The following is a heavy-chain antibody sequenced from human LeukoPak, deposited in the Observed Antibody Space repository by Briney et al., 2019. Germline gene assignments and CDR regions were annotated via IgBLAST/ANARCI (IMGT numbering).Heavy chain of an antibody. J-gene: IGHJ4*02. V-gene: IGHV1-2*02. D-gene: IGHD3-22*01. CDR3: ASTVVVISSFDY. CDR1: GYTFTGYY. Sequence: ASVKVSCKASGYTFTGYYMHWVRQAPGQGLEWMGWINPNSGGTNYAQKFQGRVAMTRNTSISTAYMELSRLRSDDTAVYYCASTVVVISSFDYWGQGTLVTVSS. CDR2: INPNSGGT.